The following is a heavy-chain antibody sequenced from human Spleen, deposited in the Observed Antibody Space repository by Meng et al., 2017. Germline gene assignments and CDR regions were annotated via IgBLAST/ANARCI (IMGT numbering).Heavy chain of an antibody. CDR2: NSGSGGST. Sequence: GGSLRLSCAASGFTFSSYAMSWVCQAPGKGLEWVSANSGSGGSTYYADSVKGRFTISRVNSKNTLYLQMNSLRAEDTAVYYCAKDLAYCGGDCSVPAFDIWGQGTMVTVSS. D-gene: IGHD2-21*02. CDR1: GFTFSSYA. CDR3: AKDLAYCGGDCSVPAFDI. V-gene: IGHV3-23*01. J-gene: IGHJ3*02.